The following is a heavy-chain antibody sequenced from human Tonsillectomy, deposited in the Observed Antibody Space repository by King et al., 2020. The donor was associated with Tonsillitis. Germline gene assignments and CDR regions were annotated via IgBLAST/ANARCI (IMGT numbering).Heavy chain of an antibody. CDR3: ARGKTPGYMDV. CDR2: ISYSGNT. Sequence: HVQLQESGPGLVKPSETLSLICTVSGASISNYFWTWIRQPPGKGLEWIAFISYSGNTNSNPSLKSRVTISVDTSKNQLSLELSSVTAADTALYYCARGKTPGYMDVWGKGTTVTVSS. CDR1: GASISNYF. J-gene: IGHJ6*03. V-gene: IGHV4-59*01.